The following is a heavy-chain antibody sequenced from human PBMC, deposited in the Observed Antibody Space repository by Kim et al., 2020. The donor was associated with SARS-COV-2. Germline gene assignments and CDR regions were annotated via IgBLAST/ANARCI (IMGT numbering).Heavy chain of an antibody. V-gene: IGHV3-74*01. CDR2: ITSDGSVS. CDR3: ARDGSYNFDY. Sequence: GGSLRLSFAASGFAFRDAWMHWVRQTPGKGLEWVSRITSDGSVSYADPVRGRFTISRDNAKNTLYLQMGSLRVEDTAVYYCARDGSYNFDYWGQGTLVT. D-gene: IGHD3-10*01. CDR1: GFAFRDAW. J-gene: IGHJ4*02.